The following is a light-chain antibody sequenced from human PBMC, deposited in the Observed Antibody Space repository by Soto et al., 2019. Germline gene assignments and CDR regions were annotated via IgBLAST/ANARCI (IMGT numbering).Light chain of an antibody. CDR3: QQYNSYFT. CDR1: QSISSW. Sequence: DIQMTQSPSTLSASVGDRVTITCRASQSISSWLAWYQQKPGKAPKLLIYKASSLESGVPSRFSGSGSGTEFTLTISRLQPDDFATYCCQQYNSYFTFGPGTKVDIK. J-gene: IGKJ3*01. CDR2: KAS. V-gene: IGKV1-5*03.